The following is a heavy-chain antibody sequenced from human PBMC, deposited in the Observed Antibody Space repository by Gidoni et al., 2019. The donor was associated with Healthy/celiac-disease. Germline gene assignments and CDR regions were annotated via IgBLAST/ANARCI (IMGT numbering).Heavy chain of an antibody. J-gene: IGHJ6*02. Sequence: LSLTCTVSGGSISSSSYYWGWIRQPPGKGLEWIGSIYYSGSTYYNPSLKSRVTISVDTSKNQFSLKLSSVTAADTAVYYCARGYCSGGSCQRGYYYYYGMDVWGQGTTVTVSS. D-gene: IGHD2-15*01. CDR2: IYYSGST. CDR3: ARGYCSGGSCQRGYYYYYGMDV. CDR1: GGSISSSSYY. V-gene: IGHV4-39*01.